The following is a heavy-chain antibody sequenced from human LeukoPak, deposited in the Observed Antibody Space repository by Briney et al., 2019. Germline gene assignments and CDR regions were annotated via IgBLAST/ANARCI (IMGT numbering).Heavy chain of an antibody. J-gene: IGHJ4*02. V-gene: IGHV3-21*01. CDR3: ARDYKTYYDILTGYSVDY. Sequence: GGSLRLSCAASGFTFSSYSMNWVRQAPGKGLEWVSFISSSSSYIYYADSVKGRFTISRDNAKNSLYLQMNSLRAEDTAVYYCARDYKTYYDILTGYSVDYWGQGTLVTVSS. CDR2: ISSSSSYI. D-gene: IGHD3-9*01. CDR1: GFTFSSYS.